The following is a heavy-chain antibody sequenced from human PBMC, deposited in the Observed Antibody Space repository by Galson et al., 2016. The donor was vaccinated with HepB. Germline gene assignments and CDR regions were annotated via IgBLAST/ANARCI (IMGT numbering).Heavy chain of an antibody. J-gene: IGHJ4*02. D-gene: IGHD6-19*01. CDR3: ARRVAVTGGSLDD. CDR1: GYSFTSHW. V-gene: IGHV5-10-1*01. CDR2: IDPSDSYI. Sequence: QSGAEVKKPGESLRISCQGSGYSFTSHWITWVRQMPGKGPEWMGTIDPSDSYIKYSPSFQGHVTISVDNSISTAFLQWSSLEASDTAMYYGARRVAVTGGSLDDWGQGTLVTVSS.